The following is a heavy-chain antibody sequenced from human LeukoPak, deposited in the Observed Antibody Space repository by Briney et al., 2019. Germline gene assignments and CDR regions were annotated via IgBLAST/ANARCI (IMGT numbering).Heavy chain of an antibody. Sequence: GGSLRLSCAASGFTFSSYSMNWVRQAPGKGLEWVSYISSSSSTVYYADSVKGRFTISRDNAENSLYLQMNSLGAEDTAVYYCARDDHYNYYYMDVWGKGTTVTVSS. CDR3: ARDDHYNYYYMDV. V-gene: IGHV3-48*01. J-gene: IGHJ6*03. CDR1: GFTFSSYS. CDR2: ISSSSSTV.